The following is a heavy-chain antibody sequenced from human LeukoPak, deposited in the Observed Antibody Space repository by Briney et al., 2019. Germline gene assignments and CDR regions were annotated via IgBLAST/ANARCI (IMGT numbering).Heavy chain of an antibody. D-gene: IGHD2-2*01. CDR2: ISDSGGST. J-gene: IGHJ4*02. V-gene: IGHV3-23*01. CDR3: AKDLWYQLPARLDY. Sequence: AGGSLRLSCAASGFTFSSYAMSWVRQAPGKGLEWVSAISDSGGSTYYADSVKGRFTISRDNSKNTLYLQMNSLRAEDTAVYYCAKDLWYQLPARLDYWGQGTLVTVSS. CDR1: GFTFSSYA.